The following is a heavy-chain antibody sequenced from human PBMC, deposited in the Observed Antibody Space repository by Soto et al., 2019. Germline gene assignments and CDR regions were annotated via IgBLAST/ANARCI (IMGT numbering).Heavy chain of an antibody. CDR3: AKGRSYYYYYGVDV. CDR1: GFTFSSYW. J-gene: IGHJ6*02. V-gene: IGHV3-74*01. CDR2: INSDGSNSI. Sequence: PGGSLRLSCAASGFTFSSYWMHWVRQAPGKGLGWVSRINSDGSNSIYYADSVKGRFTISRDNAKNSLYLQMNSLRAEDTAVYYCAKGRSYYYYYGVDVWGQGTTVTVSS.